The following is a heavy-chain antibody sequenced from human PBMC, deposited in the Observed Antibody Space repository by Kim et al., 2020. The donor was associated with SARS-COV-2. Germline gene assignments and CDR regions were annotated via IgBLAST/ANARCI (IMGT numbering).Heavy chain of an antibody. CDR3: ARGRAGVVPSPIMGLGPYYDYYALDV. D-gene: IGHD3-3*01. J-gene: IGHJ6*02. V-gene: IGHV4-34*01. Sequence: SETLSLTCAVYGGSFSDYHWTWIRQSPGKGLEWIGEIDHSGATNYNPSLKSRVAISVDTSKNQFSLKLKSVTAADTAVYFWARGRAGVVPSPIMGLGPYYDYYALDVWGQGTTVSVSS. CDR2: IDHSGAT. CDR1: GGSFSDYH.